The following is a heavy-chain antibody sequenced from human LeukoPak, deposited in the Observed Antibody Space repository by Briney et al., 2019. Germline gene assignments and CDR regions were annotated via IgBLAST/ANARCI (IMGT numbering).Heavy chain of an antibody. CDR3: ATYSSSWHLYGMDV. CDR1: GYTLTELS. Sequence: ASVKVSCKVSGYTLTELSKHWVRQAPGKGLEWMGGFDPEDGETIYAQKFQGRVTMTEDTSTDTAYMELSSLRSEDTAVYYCATYSSSWHLYGMDVWGQGTTVTVSS. CDR2: FDPEDGET. D-gene: IGHD6-13*01. V-gene: IGHV1-24*01. J-gene: IGHJ6*02.